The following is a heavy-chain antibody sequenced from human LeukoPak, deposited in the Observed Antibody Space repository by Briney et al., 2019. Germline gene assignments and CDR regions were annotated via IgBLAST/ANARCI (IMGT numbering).Heavy chain of an antibody. Sequence: GGSLRLSCAASGFAFSSYSMNWVRQAPGKGLEWVSYSCNSKNIYYAASVEGRFTISRDNANNSLYLQMNSLRDEDTPVYYCARDSAYAFDIWGQGTKVTVSS. CDR1: GFAFSSYS. D-gene: IGHD1-26*01. CDR3: ARDSAYAFDI. CDR2: SCNSKNI. V-gene: IGHV3-48*02. J-gene: IGHJ3*02.